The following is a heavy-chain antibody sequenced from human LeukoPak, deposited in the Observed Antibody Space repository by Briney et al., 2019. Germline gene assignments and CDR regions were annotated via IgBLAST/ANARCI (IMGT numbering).Heavy chain of an antibody. J-gene: IGHJ4*02. CDR1: GYSFTSYW. Sequence: GESLKISCKGSGYSFTSYWISWVRQMPGKGLEWMGRIDPSDSYTNYSPSFQGHVTISADKSISTACLQWSSLKASDTAMYYCAGRGSSWSKPNDYWGQGTLVTVSS. D-gene: IGHD6-13*01. CDR3: AGRGSSWSKPNDY. V-gene: IGHV5-10-1*01. CDR2: IDPSDSYT.